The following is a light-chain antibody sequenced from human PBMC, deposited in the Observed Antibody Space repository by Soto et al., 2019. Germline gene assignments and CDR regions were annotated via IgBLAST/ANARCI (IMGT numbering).Light chain of an antibody. CDR1: SSDVGGYNS. J-gene: IGLJ1*01. CDR2: EVS. V-gene: IGLV2-8*01. CDR3: SSYAGSNNYV. Sequence: QSALTQPPSASGSPGQSVTISCTGTSSDVGGYNSDSWYQHHPGKAPKLMIYEVSKRPSGVPGRFSGSKSANTASLTVSWLHADDEADYYCSSYAGSNNYVFGTGTKLTVL.